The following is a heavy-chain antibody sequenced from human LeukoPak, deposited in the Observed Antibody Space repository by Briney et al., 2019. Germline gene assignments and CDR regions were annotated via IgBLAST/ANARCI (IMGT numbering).Heavy chain of an antibody. CDR3: AKDKSSSWYYFDY. CDR1: GFTFSSYA. D-gene: IGHD6-13*01. Sequence: GRSLRLSCAASGFTFSSYAMSWVRQAPGKGLEWVSGISGSGGTTYYADSVKGRFTISRDNSKNTLYLQMNSLRAEDTAVYYCAKDKSSSWYYFDYWGQGTLVTVSS. J-gene: IGHJ4*02. V-gene: IGHV3-23*01. CDR2: ISGSGGTT.